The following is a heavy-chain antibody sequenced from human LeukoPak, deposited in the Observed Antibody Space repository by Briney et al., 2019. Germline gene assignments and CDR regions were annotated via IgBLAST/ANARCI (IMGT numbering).Heavy chain of an antibody. Sequence: SETLSLTCAVYGGSFSGYYWSWIHQPPGKGLEWIGEINHSGSTNYNPSLKSRVTISVDTSKNQFSLKLSSVTAADTAVYYCARLRRLLWFGELSPFDYWGQGTLVTVSS. D-gene: IGHD3-10*01. CDR1: GGSFSGYY. CDR2: INHSGST. CDR3: ARLRRLLWFGELSPFDY. J-gene: IGHJ4*02. V-gene: IGHV4-34*01.